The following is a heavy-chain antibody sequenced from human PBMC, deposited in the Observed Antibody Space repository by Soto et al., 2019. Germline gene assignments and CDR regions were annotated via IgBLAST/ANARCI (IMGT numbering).Heavy chain of an antibody. Sequence: SETLSLTCTVSNFSVLTSIYYWAWIRQPPGKGLEWVGTVYYTGTTYYNPSLQSRVTISIDTSKNQFSLNLNSVTAADTAVYYCARNRNIALVPDAYFDSWGQGTQVTVYS. D-gene: IGHD2-8*02. CDR3: ARNRNIALVPDAYFDS. CDR1: NFSVLTSIYY. V-gene: IGHV4-39*01. CDR2: VYYTGTT. J-gene: IGHJ4*02.